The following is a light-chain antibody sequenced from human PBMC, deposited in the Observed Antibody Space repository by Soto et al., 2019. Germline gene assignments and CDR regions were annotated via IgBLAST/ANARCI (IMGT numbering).Light chain of an antibody. CDR1: QSVSSY. V-gene: IGKV3-11*01. Sequence: EIVLTQSPATLSLSPGERATLSCRASQSVSSYLAWYQQKPGQAPRHLIYDASNRVTGIPARFIGSGSGTDFTLTIISLEPEDFAVYYCQQRSNWPPITFGQGTRLEIK. CDR2: DAS. J-gene: IGKJ5*01. CDR3: QQRSNWPPIT.